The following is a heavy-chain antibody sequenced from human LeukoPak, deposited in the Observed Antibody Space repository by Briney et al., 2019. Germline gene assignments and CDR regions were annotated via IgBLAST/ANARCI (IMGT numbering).Heavy chain of an antibody. CDR3: AKSTSGWYRFDY. CDR2: VSGSGIST. V-gene: IGHV3-23*01. D-gene: IGHD6-19*01. CDR1: EFTFSSYW. Sequence: GGSLRLSCAASEFTFSSYWMSWVRQAPGKGLEWVSAVSGSGISTSYADSVKGRFTISRDSSQNTLSLQMKSLRAEDTAVYYCAKSTSGWYRFDYWGQGILVTVSS. J-gene: IGHJ4*02.